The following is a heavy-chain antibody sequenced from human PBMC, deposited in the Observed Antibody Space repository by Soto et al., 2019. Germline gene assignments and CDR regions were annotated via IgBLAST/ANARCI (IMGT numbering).Heavy chain of an antibody. Sequence: QVQLQQWGAGLLRPSETLSLTCAFYGGSFDDFYWSWVRQSPGKGLEWVGEISHDGGTNYSPSLASRVSISVDTSKNQFSLHLRSVTAADTGLYYCARGQLVWYGDLTPYHRDMAVWGQGTTVPVSS. CDR2: ISHDGGT. CDR3: ARGQLVWYGDLTPYHRDMAV. D-gene: IGHD3-10*01. J-gene: IGHJ6*02. V-gene: IGHV4-34*02. CDR1: GGSFDDFY.